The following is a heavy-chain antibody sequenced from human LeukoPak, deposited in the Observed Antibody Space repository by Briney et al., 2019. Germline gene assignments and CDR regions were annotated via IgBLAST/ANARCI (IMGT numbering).Heavy chain of an antibody. D-gene: IGHD4-23*01. CDR1: GFILSGNF. CDR3: ARGTRWSVSWFDS. V-gene: IGHV3-11*01. CDR2: ISSSGSTI. Sequence: GGSLRLSCAVSGFILSGNFMIWVRQAPGKGLEWVSYISSSGSTIYYADSVKGRFTISRDNAKNSLYLQMNSLRAEDTAVYYCARGTRWSVSWFDSWGQGTLVTVSS. J-gene: IGHJ5*01.